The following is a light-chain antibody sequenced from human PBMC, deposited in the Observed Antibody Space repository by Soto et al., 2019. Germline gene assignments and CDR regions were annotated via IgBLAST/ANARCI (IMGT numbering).Light chain of an antibody. V-gene: IGLV2-8*01. J-gene: IGLJ2*01. CDR1: SSDIGGYNY. CDR3: AAWDDSLNVV. CDR2: EVT. Sequence: QSALTQPPSASGSPGQSVTISCTGTSSDIGGYNYVSWYQQHPGKAPKVMIYEVTKRPSGVPDRFSGSKSGNTASLAISGLQSEDEADYYCAAWDDSLNVVFGGGTKVTVL.